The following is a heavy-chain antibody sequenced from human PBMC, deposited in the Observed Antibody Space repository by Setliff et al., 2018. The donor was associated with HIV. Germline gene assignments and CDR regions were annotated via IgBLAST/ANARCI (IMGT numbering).Heavy chain of an antibody. D-gene: IGHD3-16*01. CDR1: HYSINSVYY. CDR3: ARLDTIMLYSDC. J-gene: IGHJ4*02. CDR2: IYQSGST. Sequence: PSETLSLTCTVSHYSINSVYYWGWFRQPPGKGLEYIGSIYQSGSTYCSPSLKSRVSMSIDTSKDQFSLRLKSLTASDTAVYYCARLDTIMLYSDCWGQGTLVTVSS. V-gene: IGHV4-38-2*02.